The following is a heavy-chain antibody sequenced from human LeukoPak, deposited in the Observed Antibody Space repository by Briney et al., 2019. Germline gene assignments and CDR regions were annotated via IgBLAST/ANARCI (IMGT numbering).Heavy chain of an antibody. Sequence: PGGSLTVYCAASGFTFSNYCWLWVRQVPGQGLVWVSRLTSEGSNTSDAASETCRLTISRANTTNTRYLKKNSVRAEGTAVYYCARGTSVVALDWGQGTLVTVPS. J-gene: IGHJ4*02. CDR3: ARGTSVVALD. D-gene: IGHD4-23*01. V-gene: IGHV3-74*01. CDR2: LTSEGSNT. CDR1: GFTFSNYC.